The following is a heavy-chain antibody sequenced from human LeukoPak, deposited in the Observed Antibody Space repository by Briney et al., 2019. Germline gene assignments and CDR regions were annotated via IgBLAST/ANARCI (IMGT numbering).Heavy chain of an antibody. J-gene: IGHJ3*01. V-gene: IGHV2-5*02. CDR1: GFSLSTNGVG. CDR2: IYWDDDK. CDR3: AHRGRYCSDTYCYGAFHV. D-gene: IGHD2-15*01. Sequence: SGPTLVKPTQTLTLTCTFSGFSLSTNGVGVGWIRQPPGKALEWLALIYWDDDKRYSPSLKSRLTITKDTSKNQVVLTMTNMDPVDTATYYCAHRGRYCSDTYCYGAFHVWGQGTMVTVSS.